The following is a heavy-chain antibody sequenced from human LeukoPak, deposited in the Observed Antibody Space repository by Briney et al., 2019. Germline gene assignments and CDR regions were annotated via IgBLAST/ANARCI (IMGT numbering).Heavy chain of an antibody. J-gene: IGHJ6*03. V-gene: IGHV1-2*02. Sequence: ASVKVSCKASGYTFTGYYMHWVRQAPGQGLEWMGWINPNSGGTNYAQKFQGRVTMTRDTSISTAYMELSRLRSDDTAVYYCARDSYSGYDYSYYYYYMDVWGKGTTVTISS. CDR3: ARDSYSGYDYSYYYYYMDV. D-gene: IGHD5-12*01. CDR1: GYTFTGYY. CDR2: INPNSGGT.